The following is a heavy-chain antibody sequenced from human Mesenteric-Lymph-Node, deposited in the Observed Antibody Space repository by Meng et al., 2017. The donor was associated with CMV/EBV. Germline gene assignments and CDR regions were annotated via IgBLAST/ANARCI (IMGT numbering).Heavy chain of an antibody. CDR1: GFTFSDYY. V-gene: IGHV3-NL1*01. Sequence: GESLKISCAASGFTFSDYYMNWVRQAPGKGLEWVSVIYTGADTTYYADSVKGRFTISRDNSENTLYLQMNSLRDEDTAFYFCAKALPGKTVIDSWGQGTLVTVSS. CDR3: AKALPGKTVIDS. J-gene: IGHJ4*02. D-gene: IGHD1/OR15-1a*01. CDR2: IYTGADTT.